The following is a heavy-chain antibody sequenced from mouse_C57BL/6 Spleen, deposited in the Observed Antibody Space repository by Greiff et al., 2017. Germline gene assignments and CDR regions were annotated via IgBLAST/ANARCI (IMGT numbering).Heavy chain of an antibody. Sequence: VQLQQSGAELVRPGASVKLSCKASGYTFTDYYINWVQQRPGQGLEWIARIYPGSGNTYYNEKFKGKATLSAEKSSSTAYMQLSSLTAEDAAVYCGARSPYYGSSHWDFDVWGTGTTVTVSS. V-gene: IGHV1-76*01. CDR2: IYPGSGNT. CDR1: GYTFTDYY. J-gene: IGHJ1*03. D-gene: IGHD1-1*01. CDR3: ARSPYYGSSHWDFDV.